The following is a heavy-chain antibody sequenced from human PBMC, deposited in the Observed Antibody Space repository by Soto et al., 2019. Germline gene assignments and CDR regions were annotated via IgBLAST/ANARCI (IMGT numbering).Heavy chain of an antibody. CDR1: GVSISDNKW. V-gene: IGHV4-4*02. CDR2: IHHSGRT. CDR3: ARGGDWRFDY. J-gene: IGHJ4*02. Sequence: VQLQESGPGLVKPSGTLSLTCAVSGVSISDNKWWNWVRQPPGKGLEWIGEIHHSGRTSYNPSLKSRVIISVDKSKNQFSLNLRSVTAADTAVYYCARGGDWRFDYLGQGALVTVSS. D-gene: IGHD2-21*02.